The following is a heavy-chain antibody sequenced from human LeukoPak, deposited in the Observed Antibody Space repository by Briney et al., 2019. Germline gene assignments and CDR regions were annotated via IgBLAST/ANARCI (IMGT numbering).Heavy chain of an antibody. CDR1: GSTFSSYA. D-gene: IGHD3-10*01. V-gene: IGHV3-23*01. Sequence: GGSLRLSCAASGSTFSSYAMSWVRQAPGKGLEWVSTISGSGSNTFYADSVKGRFTISRDNSKNTLFLQMNSLRAEDTAVYYCAKVAAVNLYYFDYWGQGTLVTVSS. J-gene: IGHJ4*02. CDR2: ISGSGSNT. CDR3: AKVAAVNLYYFDY.